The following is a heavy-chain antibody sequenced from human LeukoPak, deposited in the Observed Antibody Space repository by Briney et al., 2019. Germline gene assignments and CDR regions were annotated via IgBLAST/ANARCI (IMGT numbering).Heavy chain of an antibody. CDR1: GFTFSSYA. CDR2: ISYDGSNK. V-gene: IGHV3-30*04. D-gene: IGHD2-2*01. CDR3: AKRIDLGYCSSTSCYDAFDI. Sequence: GGSLRLSCAASGFTFSSYAMHWVRQAPGKGLEWVAVISYDGSNKYYADSVKGRFTISRDNSKNTLYLQMNSLRAEDTAVYYCAKRIDLGYCSSTSCYDAFDIWGQGSMVTVSS. J-gene: IGHJ3*02.